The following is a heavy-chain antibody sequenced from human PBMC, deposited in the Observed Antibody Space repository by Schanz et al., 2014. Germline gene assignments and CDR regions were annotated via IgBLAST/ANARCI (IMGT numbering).Heavy chain of an antibody. CDR2: INPSGGST. V-gene: IGHV1-46*01. CDR1: GYTFTSDS. D-gene: IGHD2-2*01. Sequence: QVQLVQSGAEVKKPGASVKVSCKASGYTFTSDSMHWVRQAPGQGLEWMGMINPSGGSTTYAQKFQGRVTMTRDTSTSTVYMELSSLRSEDTAVYYCARDRKRYCSTASCLHDNGFDPWGQGTLXIVSS. J-gene: IGHJ5*02. CDR3: ARDRKRYCSTASCLHDNGFDP.